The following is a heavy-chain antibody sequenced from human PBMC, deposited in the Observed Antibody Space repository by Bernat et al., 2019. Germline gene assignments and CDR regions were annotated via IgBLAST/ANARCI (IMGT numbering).Heavy chain of an antibody. CDR2: IHYTGST. D-gene: IGHD6-19*01. CDR3: ARYSSGWYFDL. J-gene: IGHJ2*01. CDR1: GGSISTGSYY. Sequence: QLQLQESGPGLVKPSETLSLTCTVSGGSISTGSYYWGWFRLPPGKGLEWIGSIHYTGSTYYNPSLKSRVTISVDTSKNQFSLKLSSVTAADTAVYYCARYSSGWYFDLWGRGTLVTVSS. V-gene: IGHV4-39*01.